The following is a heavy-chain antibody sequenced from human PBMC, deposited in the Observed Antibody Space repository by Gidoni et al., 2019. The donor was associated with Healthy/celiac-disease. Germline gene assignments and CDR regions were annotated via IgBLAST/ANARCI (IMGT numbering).Heavy chain of an antibody. J-gene: IGHJ4*02. V-gene: IGHV3-20*04. CDR3: ARNGYSSSYFFLV. Sequence: EVQLVESGGGVVRPGGALRLACEGAGVTVDDYGMSWVRPAPGKGLEWFSGINWHGGSTGYADSVKGRFTISRDNAKNSLYLQMNSLRAEDTALYYCARNGYSSSYFFLVWGQGTLVTVSS. D-gene: IGHD6-13*01. CDR1: GVTVDDYG. CDR2: INWHGGST.